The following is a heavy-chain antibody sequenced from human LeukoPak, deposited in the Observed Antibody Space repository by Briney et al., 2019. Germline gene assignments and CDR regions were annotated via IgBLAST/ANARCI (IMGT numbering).Heavy chain of an antibody. J-gene: IGHJ4*02. V-gene: IGHV3-21*01. Sequence: GGSLRLSCAASGFTFSSYSMNWVRQAPGKGLEWVSSISSSSSYIYYADSVKGRFTISRDNAKNSLYLQMNSLRAEDTAVYYCARGGYGDYWFAYWGQGTLVTVSS. D-gene: IGHD4-17*01. CDR3: ARGGYGDYWFAY. CDR1: GFTFSSYS. CDR2: ISSSSSYI.